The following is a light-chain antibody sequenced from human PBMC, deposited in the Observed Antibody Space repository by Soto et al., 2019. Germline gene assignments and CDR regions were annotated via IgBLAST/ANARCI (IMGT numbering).Light chain of an antibody. CDR2: GAT. V-gene: IGKV1-6*01. CDR3: LQDYNYPRT. Sequence: AIQMTQSPSSLSASVGDRVTITCRASQGIRNDLGWYQQKPGKAPKLLIFGATMLQIGVPSRFSGSGSGTDFSLTISSLQPEDFATYYCLQDYNYPRTFGQGTKVDIK. J-gene: IGKJ1*01. CDR1: QGIRND.